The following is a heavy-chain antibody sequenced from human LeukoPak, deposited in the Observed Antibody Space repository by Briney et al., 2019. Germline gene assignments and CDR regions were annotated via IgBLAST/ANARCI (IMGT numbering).Heavy chain of an antibody. CDR1: GFTFDDYA. CDR2: ISWNSGSI. Sequence: GGSLRLSCAASGFTFDDYAMHWVRQAPGKGLEWVSGISWNSGSIGYADSVKGRFTISRDNAKNSLYLQMNSLRAEDTALYYCAKDSRSRPFYYMDVWGKGTTVTISS. CDR3: AKDSRSRPFYYMDV. V-gene: IGHV3-9*01. J-gene: IGHJ6*03. D-gene: IGHD6-13*01.